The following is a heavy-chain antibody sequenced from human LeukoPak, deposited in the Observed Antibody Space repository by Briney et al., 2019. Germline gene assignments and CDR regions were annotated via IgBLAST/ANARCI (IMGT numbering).Heavy chain of an antibody. Sequence: SQTLSLTCAISGDSVPSNSAAWNWIRQSPSRGLEWLGRTYYRSKWYNDYAVSVKSRITINPDTSKNQFSLQLNSVTPEDTAVYYCAREEKLLRGTGLDYWGQGALVTVSS. CDR1: GDSVPSNSAA. D-gene: IGHD1-26*01. CDR2: TYYRSKWYN. V-gene: IGHV6-1*01. CDR3: AREEKLLRGTGLDY. J-gene: IGHJ4*02.